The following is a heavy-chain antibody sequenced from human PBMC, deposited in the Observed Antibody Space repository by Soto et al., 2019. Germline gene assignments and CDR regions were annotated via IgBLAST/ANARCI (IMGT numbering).Heavy chain of an antibody. D-gene: IGHD2-15*01. CDR2: INAGNGNT. CDR3: ARGPGGPDGPGDY. V-gene: IGHV1-3*01. Sequence: ASVKVSCKASGYTFTTYAMHWVRQAPGQRLEWMGWINAGNGNTKYSQKFQGRVTITRDTSASTAYMELSSLRSEDTAVYYCARGPGGPDGPGDYWGQGTLVTVSS. CDR1: GYTFTTYA. J-gene: IGHJ4*02.